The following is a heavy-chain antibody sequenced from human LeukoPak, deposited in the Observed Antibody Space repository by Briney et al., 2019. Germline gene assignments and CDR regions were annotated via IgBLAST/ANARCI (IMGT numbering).Heavy chain of an antibody. CDR2: IWYDGSNK. CDR3: ARGHRMTTVTLYYYYGMDV. CDR1: GFTFSSYG. V-gene: IGHV3-33*01. J-gene: IGHJ6*02. D-gene: IGHD4-17*01. Sequence: PGRSLRLSCAASGFTFSSYGMHWVRQAPGKGLEWVAVIWYDGSNKYYADSVKGRFTISRDNSKNTLYLQMNSLRAEDTAVYYCARGHRMTTVTLYYYYGMDVWGQGTTVTVSS.